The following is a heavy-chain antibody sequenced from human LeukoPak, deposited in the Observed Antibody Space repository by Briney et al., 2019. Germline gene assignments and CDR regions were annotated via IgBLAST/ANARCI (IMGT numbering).Heavy chain of an antibody. D-gene: IGHD3-16*01. CDR2: INPSGGST. V-gene: IGHV1-46*01. Sequence: ASVKVSCKASGYSFTSYYIHWVRQAPGQGLEWMGIINPSGGSTSYAQKFQGRVTMTRDTSTSTVYMELSSLRSEDTAVHYCARKPFGLGGLDYWGQGTLVTVSS. J-gene: IGHJ4*02. CDR3: ARKPFGLGGLDY. CDR1: GYSFTSYY.